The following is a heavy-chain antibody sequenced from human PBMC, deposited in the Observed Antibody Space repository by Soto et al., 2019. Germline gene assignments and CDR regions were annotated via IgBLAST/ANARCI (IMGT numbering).Heavy chain of an antibody. D-gene: IGHD3-9*01. CDR2: IYYSGNT. Sequence: QLQLQESGPGLLKPSETLSLTCTVSGGSINSGSHYWGWIRQPPGKGLEWIGTIYYSGNTFQSPSIRSRVTISVDTSKNQFSLKLISVTAADTALYYCARQNYILGLYYDYWGQGTLVTVSS. CDR1: GGSINSGSHY. CDR3: ARQNYILGLYYDY. J-gene: IGHJ4*02. V-gene: IGHV4-39*01.